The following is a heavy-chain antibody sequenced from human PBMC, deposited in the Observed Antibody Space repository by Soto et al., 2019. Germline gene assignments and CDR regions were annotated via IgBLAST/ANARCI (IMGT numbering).Heavy chain of an antibody. V-gene: IGHV4-59*01. Sequence: SETLSLTCTVSGFSISSYYWIWIRQPPGKGLEWIGYIYYSGSTNYNPSLKSRVTISVDTSKNQFSLKLGSVTAADTAVYYCARNYDILTAGIFDSWGPGTLVTVSS. CDR2: IYYSGST. CDR1: GFSISSYY. D-gene: IGHD3-9*01. CDR3: ARNYDILTAGIFDS. J-gene: IGHJ3*01.